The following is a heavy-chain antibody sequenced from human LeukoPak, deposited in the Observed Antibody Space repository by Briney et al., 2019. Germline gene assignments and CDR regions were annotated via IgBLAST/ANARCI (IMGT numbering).Heavy chain of an antibody. J-gene: IGHJ6*03. Sequence: SETLSLTCTVSGGSISSGDYYWSWIRQPPGKGLEWIGYIYYSGSTYYNPSLKSRVTISVDTSKNQFSLKLTSVTAADTAVYYCGAYYYYYYYIDVWGKGTTVTVSS. D-gene: IGHD3-16*01. CDR2: IYYSGST. CDR3: GAYYYYYYYIDV. V-gene: IGHV4-30-4*01. CDR1: GGSISSGDYY.